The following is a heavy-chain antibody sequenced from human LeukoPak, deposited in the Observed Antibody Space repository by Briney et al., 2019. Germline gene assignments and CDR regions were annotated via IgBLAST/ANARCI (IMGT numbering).Heavy chain of an antibody. Sequence: GGSLRLSCAASGFTFSSYAMHWVRQAPGKGLEWVAVISYDGSNKYYADSVKGRFTISRDNAKNSLYLQMNSLRAEDTALYHCARALYYDFWSGSPDDAFDIRGQGTMVTVSS. CDR2: ISYDGSNK. J-gene: IGHJ3*02. CDR3: ARALYYDFWSGSPDDAFDI. D-gene: IGHD3-3*01. V-gene: IGHV3-30-3*01. CDR1: GFTFSSYA.